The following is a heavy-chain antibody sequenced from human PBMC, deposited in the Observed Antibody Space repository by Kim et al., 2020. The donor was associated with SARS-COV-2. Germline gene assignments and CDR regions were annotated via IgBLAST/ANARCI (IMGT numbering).Heavy chain of an antibody. CDR1: GFTFDDYA. Sequence: GGSLRLSCAASGFTFDDYAMHWVRQAPGKGLEWVSGISWNSGSIGYADSVKGRFTISRDNAKNSLYLQMNSLRAEDTALYYCAKDPTLKKLEPSGPFWFDPWGQGTLVTVSS. D-gene: IGHD1-1*01. J-gene: IGHJ5*02. CDR2: ISWNSGSI. CDR3: AKDPTLKKLEPSGPFWFDP. V-gene: IGHV3-9*01.